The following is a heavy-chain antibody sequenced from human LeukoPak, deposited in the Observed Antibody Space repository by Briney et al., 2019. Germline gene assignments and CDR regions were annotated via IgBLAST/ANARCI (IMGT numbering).Heavy chain of an antibody. V-gene: IGHV3-23*01. Sequence: GGSLRVSCAASGFTFSSNTMSWVRQAPGKGLEWVSDISGSGGSTYYADSVKGRFTISRDNSKNMLYLQMNSLRAEDTAVYYCAKVGGSSWRNAFDIWGQGTMVTVSS. CDR1: GFTFSSNT. D-gene: IGHD6-13*01. CDR3: AKVGGSSWRNAFDI. J-gene: IGHJ3*02. CDR2: ISGSGGST.